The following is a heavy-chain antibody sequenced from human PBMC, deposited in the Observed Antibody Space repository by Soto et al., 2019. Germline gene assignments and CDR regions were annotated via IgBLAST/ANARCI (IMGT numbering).Heavy chain of an antibody. D-gene: IGHD6-13*01. CDR3: ARTRRRSSSWYRGWFDP. J-gene: IGHJ5*02. V-gene: IGHV1-8*02. CDR1: GYTLSSNG. Sequence: GASVKVSCKASGYTLSSNGISWVRQAPGQGLEWMGWMSTYSGNTGYAQKFQGRVTMTRNTSISTAYMELSSLRSEDTAVYYCARTRRRSSSWYRGWFDPWGQGTLVTVSS. CDR2: MSTYSGNT.